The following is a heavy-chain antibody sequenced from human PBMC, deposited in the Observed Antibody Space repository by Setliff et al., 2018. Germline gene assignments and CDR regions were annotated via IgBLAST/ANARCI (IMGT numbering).Heavy chain of an antibody. J-gene: IGHJ4*02. CDR1: GGSISSSIYY. V-gene: IGHV4-39*01. D-gene: IGHD3-22*01. CDR2: IYYSGST. CDR3: ARNPASGAYYSSRPCHFDY. Sequence: SETLSLTCTVSGGSISSSIYYWGWIRQPQGKGLEWIGSIYYSGSTYYNPTLKSRVTISVDTSKNQFSLKLTSVTAADTAIYYCARNPASGAYYSSRPCHFDYCGQGALVTVSS.